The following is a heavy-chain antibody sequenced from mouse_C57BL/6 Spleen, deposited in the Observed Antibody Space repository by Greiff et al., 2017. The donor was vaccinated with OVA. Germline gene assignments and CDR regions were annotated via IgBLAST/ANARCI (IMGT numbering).Heavy chain of an antibody. V-gene: IGHV2-9-1*01. CDR2: IWTGGGT. J-gene: IGHJ1*03. CDR3: AKIYYYGSSLPFDV. CDR1: GFSLTSYA. D-gene: IGHD1-1*01. Sequence: VKVVESGPGLVAPSQRLSITCTVSGFSLTSYAISWVRQPPGKGLEWLGVIWTGGGTNYNSALKSRLSISKDNSKSQVFLKMNSLQTDDTARYYCAKIYYYGSSLPFDVWGTGTTVTVSS.